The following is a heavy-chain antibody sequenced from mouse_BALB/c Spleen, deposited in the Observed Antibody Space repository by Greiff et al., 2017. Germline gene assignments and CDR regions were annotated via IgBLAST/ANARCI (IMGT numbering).Heavy chain of an antibody. Sequence: EVQVVESGGGLVKPGGSLKLSCAASGFTFSDYYMYWVRQTPEKRLEWVATNSNGGSTYYPDSVKGRFTISRDNAKNTLYLQMSSLKSEDTAMYYCARDRGGYPFAYWGQGTLVTVSA. CDR3: ARDRGGYPFAY. V-gene: IGHV5-4*02. J-gene: IGHJ3*01. CDR2: NSNGGST. D-gene: IGHD2-2*01. CDR1: GFTFSDYY.